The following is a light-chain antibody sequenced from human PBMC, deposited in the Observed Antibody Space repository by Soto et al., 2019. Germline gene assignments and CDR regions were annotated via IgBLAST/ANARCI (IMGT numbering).Light chain of an antibody. J-gene: IGLJ1*01. Sequence: QSVLTQPPSASGSPGQSVTISCTGTSSDFGGYNYVSWYQQHPGKAPKLMIYEVSKRPSGVPDRFSGSKSGNTASLTVSGLQAEDEADYYRSSYAGSNNLGVFGTGTKVTVL. CDR1: SSDFGGYNY. CDR2: EVS. CDR3: SSYAGSNNLGV. V-gene: IGLV2-8*01.